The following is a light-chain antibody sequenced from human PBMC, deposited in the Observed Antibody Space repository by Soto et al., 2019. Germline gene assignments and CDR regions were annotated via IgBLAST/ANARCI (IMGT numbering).Light chain of an antibody. CDR3: QQRNIGPPLFT. V-gene: IGKV3-11*01. CDR1: QSVSTY. J-gene: IGKJ3*01. Sequence: EIVLTQSPATLSLSPGERATLSCRASQSVSTYLAWYQQKPGHAPRLLIYEASNRATCIPARFSGSGSDTDFTLTISSLQPEDFAVYYCQQRNIGPPLFTFGPGTKVDVK. CDR2: EAS.